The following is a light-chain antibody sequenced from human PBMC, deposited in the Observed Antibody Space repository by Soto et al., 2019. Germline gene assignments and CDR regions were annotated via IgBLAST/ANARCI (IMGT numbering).Light chain of an antibody. CDR1: QSIGNF. V-gene: IGKV1-5*03. CDR3: QQYNHYPWT. CDR2: MAS. Sequence: DIQMTQSPSILSASVGDRVTITCRASQSIGNFLAWIQQKPGRAPELLVYMASILNSGVPSRFGGSGSGTEFTLTISGLQPDDFATYYCQQYNHYPWTFGQGAKVEI. J-gene: IGKJ1*01.